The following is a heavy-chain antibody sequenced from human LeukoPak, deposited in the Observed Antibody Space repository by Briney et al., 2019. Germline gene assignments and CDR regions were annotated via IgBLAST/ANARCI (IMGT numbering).Heavy chain of an antibody. J-gene: IGHJ4*02. V-gene: IGHV4-38-2*02. CDR2: MYHSGST. D-gene: IGHD6-19*01. Sequence: SETLSLTCTVSGYSISNGYYWGWIRQPPGKGLEWIGNMYHSGSTYYNPSLKSRVTISVDTSKNQFSLKLSSVTAADTAVYYCARQIEIAVAGTWHFDYWGQGTLVTVSS. CDR1: GYSISNGYY. CDR3: ARQIEIAVAGTWHFDY.